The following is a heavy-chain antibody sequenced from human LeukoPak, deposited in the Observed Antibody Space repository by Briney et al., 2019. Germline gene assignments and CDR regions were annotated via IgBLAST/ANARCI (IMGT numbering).Heavy chain of an antibody. CDR1: GSGGSISSYY. D-gene: IGHD1-26*01. J-gene: IGHJ4*02. Sequence: SETLSLTCTVSGSGGSISSYYWSWIRQPAGKGLEWIGRIYPSGSTNYNPSLKSRVTMSVDTSKNQFSLKLTSVTAADTAVYYCARDRLGSRGASYFDYWGQGTLVTVSS. CDR3: ARDRLGSRGASYFDY. CDR2: IYPSGST. V-gene: IGHV4-4*07.